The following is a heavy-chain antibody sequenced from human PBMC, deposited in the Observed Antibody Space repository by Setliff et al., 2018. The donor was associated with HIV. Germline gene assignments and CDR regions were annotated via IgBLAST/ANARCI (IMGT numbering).Heavy chain of an antibody. Sequence: ASVKVSCKVSGYTLTELSMHWVRQAPGKGLEWMGRFDPEDGDTIYAQKFQGRVTMTEDASTDTAYMQLTSLRSEDTAVYYCTTAKEVWLAEGGFDYWGQGTLVTVSS. D-gene: IGHD6-19*01. CDR1: GYTLTELS. CDR3: TTAKEVWLAEGGFDY. J-gene: IGHJ4*02. CDR2: FDPEDGDT. V-gene: IGHV1-24*01.